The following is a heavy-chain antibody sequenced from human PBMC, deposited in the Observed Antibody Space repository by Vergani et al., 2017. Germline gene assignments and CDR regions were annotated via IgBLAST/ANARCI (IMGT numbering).Heavy chain of an antibody. CDR2: VDPEDGET. Sequence: VQLVQSGAEVKKPGASVKISCKVSGYTFTDYYMHWVQQAPGKGLEWMGLVDPEDGETIYAEKFQGRVTITADTSTDTAYMALSSLRSEDTAVYYCATGHVYDFWGGYPFDYWGQGTLVTVSS. J-gene: IGHJ4*02. CDR1: GYTFTDYY. CDR3: ATGHVYDFWGGYPFDY. V-gene: IGHV1-69-2*01. D-gene: IGHD3-3*01.